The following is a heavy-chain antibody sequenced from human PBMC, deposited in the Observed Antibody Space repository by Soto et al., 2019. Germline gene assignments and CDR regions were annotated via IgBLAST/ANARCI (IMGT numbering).Heavy chain of an antibody. D-gene: IGHD2-8*01. CDR3: ARALGSCTNGGVCYWSYSYYGMDV. J-gene: IGHJ6*02. CDR2: ISSSGSTK. Sequence: QVQLVESGGGLVKPGGSLRLSCAASGFTFSDYYMSWIRQAPGKGLEWVSYISSSGSTKYYADSVKGRFTISRDNAKNSLHLQMNSLRAEDTAVYYCARALGSCTNGGVCYWSYSYYGMDVWGQGTTVTVSS. CDR1: GFTFSDYY. V-gene: IGHV3-11*01.